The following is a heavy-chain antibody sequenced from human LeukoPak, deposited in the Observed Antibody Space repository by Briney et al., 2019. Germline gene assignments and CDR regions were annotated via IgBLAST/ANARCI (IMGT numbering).Heavy chain of an antibody. V-gene: IGHV6-1*01. D-gene: IGHD2/OR15-2a*01. Sequence: SQTLSLTCAISGDSVSGNSAVAWNWLRQSPSRGLEWLGRTYYRPKWNNAYAVSVTSRITINPDTSKNQFSLRLNTVTPEDTALYYCARGRNSGFDYWGQGTLVTVSS. CDR3: ARGRNSGFDY. J-gene: IGHJ4*02. CDR1: GDSVSGNSAVA. CDR2: TYYRPKWNN.